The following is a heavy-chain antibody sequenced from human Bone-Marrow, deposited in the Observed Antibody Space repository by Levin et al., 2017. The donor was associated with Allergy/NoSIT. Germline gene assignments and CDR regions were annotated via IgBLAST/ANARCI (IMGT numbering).Heavy chain of an antibody. CDR2: IRSNAYGGTT. V-gene: IGHV3-49*03. J-gene: IGHJ4*02. Sequence: PGGSLRLSCTTSGFTFGDYAMSWFRQAPGKGLEWVAFIRSNAYGGTTEYAASVKGRFTISRDDSKCIAYLQMNSLKTEDTAVYYCTRDRPSIAVAGTHLDYWGQGTLVTVSA. CDR1: GFTFGDYA. CDR3: TRDRPSIAVAGTHLDY. D-gene: IGHD6-19*01.